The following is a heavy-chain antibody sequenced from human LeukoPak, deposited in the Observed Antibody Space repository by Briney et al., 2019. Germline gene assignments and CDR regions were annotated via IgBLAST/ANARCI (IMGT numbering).Heavy chain of an antibody. D-gene: IGHD3-10*01. CDR2: IYYSGST. Sequence: PSETLSLTCTVSGGSISSYYWSWIRQPPGKGLEWIGYIYYSGSTNYNPSLKSRVTISVDTSKNQFSLKLSSVTAADTAVYYCARGRGFGELLFDYWGQGTLDTVSS. V-gene: IGHV4-59*01. CDR1: GGSISSYY. CDR3: ARGRGFGELLFDY. J-gene: IGHJ4*02.